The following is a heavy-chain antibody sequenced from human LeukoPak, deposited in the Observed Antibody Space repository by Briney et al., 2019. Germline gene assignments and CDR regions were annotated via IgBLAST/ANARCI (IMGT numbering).Heavy chain of an antibody. D-gene: IGHD5-12*01. CDR2: ISAANGNT. CDR1: GYTFTSYG. J-gene: IGHJ6*02. CDR3: ARFRGYSGYDSFDYYYYGMDV. V-gene: IGHV1-18*01. Sequence: ASVKVSCKASGYTFTSYGISWVRQAAGQGLEWVGWISAANGNTNYAQKLQGRVTMTTDTSTSTAYMELRSLRSDVTAVYYCARFRGYSGYDSFDYYYYGMDVWGQGTTVTVSS.